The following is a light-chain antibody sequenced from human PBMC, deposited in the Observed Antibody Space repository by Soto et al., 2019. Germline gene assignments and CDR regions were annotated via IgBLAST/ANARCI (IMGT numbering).Light chain of an antibody. Sequence: EIVMTQSPATLSVSPGERATLSCRASQSVSSNLAWYQQKPGQALRLLIYGASTKATGIPARFSGSGSGTSVTLTISSLRSEDFLVYYWQQYNNWPRRMFAQGTRVELK. V-gene: IGKV3-15*01. J-gene: IGKJ1*01. CDR2: GAS. CDR3: QQYNNWPRRM. CDR1: QSVSSN.